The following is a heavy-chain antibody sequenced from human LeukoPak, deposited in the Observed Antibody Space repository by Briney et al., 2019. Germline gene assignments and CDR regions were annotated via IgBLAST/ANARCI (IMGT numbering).Heavy chain of an antibody. CDR2: IYHSGST. CDR1: GGSISSSDW. J-gene: IGHJ4*02. D-gene: IGHD3-3*01. Sequence: SGTLSLTCAVSGGSISSSDWWSWVRQPPGKGLEWIGEIYHSGSTNYNPSLKSRVTISVDTSKKQFSLKLSSVTAADTAVYYCARRYDFWSDYPPPLDYWGQGTLVTVSS. V-gene: IGHV4-4*02. CDR3: ARRYDFWSDYPPPLDY.